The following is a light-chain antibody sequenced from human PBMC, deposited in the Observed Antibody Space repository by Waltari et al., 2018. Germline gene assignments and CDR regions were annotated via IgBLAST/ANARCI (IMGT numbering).Light chain of an antibody. CDR2: KVS. V-gene: IGKV2-30*01. Sequence: DVVMTQSPLSLPVTLGQPASISCKSSQSIVYSDGNIYLNWIRQRPGQSPRRLINKVSTRDSGVPDRFSGSGSGTDFTLRISRVEAEDVGVYYCMQGTHPPQTFGGGTKVEIK. CDR3: MQGTHPPQT. CDR1: QSIVYSDGNIY. J-gene: IGKJ4*01.